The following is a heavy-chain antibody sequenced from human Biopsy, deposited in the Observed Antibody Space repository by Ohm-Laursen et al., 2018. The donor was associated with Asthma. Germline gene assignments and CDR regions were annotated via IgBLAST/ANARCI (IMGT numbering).Heavy chain of an antibody. D-gene: IGHD1-1*01. CDR1: GFTFSSYG. CDR2: IWYDGGYK. V-gene: IGHV3-33*01. J-gene: IGHJ6*02. CDR3: ARDLGTTRMDV. Sequence: SMRLSCAASGFTFSSYGIHWVRQAPGKGLEWVAVIWYDGGYKDNVDSVKGRFTISRDNSKNTLYLQMNSLRAEDTAVYYCARDLGTTRMDVWGQGTTVTVSS.